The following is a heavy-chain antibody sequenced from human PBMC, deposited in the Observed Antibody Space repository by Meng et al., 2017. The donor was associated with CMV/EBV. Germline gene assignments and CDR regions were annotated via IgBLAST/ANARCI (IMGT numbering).Heavy chain of an antibody. V-gene: IGHV3-30*02. CDR3: AKDRVSQFDY. J-gene: IGHJ4*02. CDR2: IRYDGSNK. D-gene: IGHD4-11*01. CDR1: GFTVSSNY. Sequence: GESLKISCAASGFTVSSNYMSWVRQAPGKGLEWVAFIRYDGSNKYYADSVKGRFTISRDNSKNTLYLQMNSLRAEDTAVYYCAKDRVSQFDYWGQGTLVTVSS.